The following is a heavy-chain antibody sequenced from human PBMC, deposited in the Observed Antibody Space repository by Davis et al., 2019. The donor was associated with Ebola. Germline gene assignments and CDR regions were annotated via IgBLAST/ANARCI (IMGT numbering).Heavy chain of an antibody. CDR3: AREGKTAVNMYWFDP. V-gene: IGHV1-46*02. Sequence: ASVKVSCKASGYTFNSHYMHWVRQAPGQGLEWMGIINPSGGTTTYAQKFQGRVTMTRDTSTSTVYMEVSSLISDDTAVYYCAREGKTAVNMYWFDPWGQGTLVTVSS. J-gene: IGHJ5*02. CDR1: GYTFNSHY. D-gene: IGHD4-17*01. CDR2: INPSGGTT.